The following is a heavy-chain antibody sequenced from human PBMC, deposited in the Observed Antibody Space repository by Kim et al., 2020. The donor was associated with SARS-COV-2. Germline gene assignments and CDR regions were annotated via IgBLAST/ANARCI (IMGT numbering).Heavy chain of an antibody. V-gene: IGHV3-74*01. D-gene: IGHD6-6*01. CDR3: SRDLVN. J-gene: IGHJ4*02. CDR2: INGDGSST. CDR1: GFTFSHSW. Sequence: GGSLRLSCAASGFTFSHSWMHWVRQAPGKGLVWVSRINGDGSSTRYVDSVKGRFTISRDNAKNTLYLQMNSLKVEDTAVYFCSRDLVNWCQGTLVTVS.